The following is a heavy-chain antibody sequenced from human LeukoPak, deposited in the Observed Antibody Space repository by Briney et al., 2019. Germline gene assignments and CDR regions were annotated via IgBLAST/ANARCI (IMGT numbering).Heavy chain of an antibody. CDR1: GFTFSSYG. D-gene: IGHD4-23*01. CDR3: ARVGSVALGAFDI. Sequence: PGGSLRLSCAASGFTFSSYGMPWVRQAPGKGLEWVAVIWYDGSNKYYADSVKGRFTISRDNSKNTLYLQMNSLRAEDTAVYYCARVGSVALGAFDIWGQGTMVTVSS. V-gene: IGHV3-33*01. CDR2: IWYDGSNK. J-gene: IGHJ3*02.